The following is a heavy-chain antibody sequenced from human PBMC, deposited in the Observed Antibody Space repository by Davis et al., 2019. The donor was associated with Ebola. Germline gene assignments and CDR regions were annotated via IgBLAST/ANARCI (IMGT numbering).Heavy chain of an antibody. CDR3: ARRSLTSPPL. J-gene: IGHJ4*02. CDR2: INHSGST. V-gene: IGHV4-34*01. D-gene: IGHD2-2*01. Sequence: MPSETLSLTCAVYGGSFSGYYWSWIRQPPGKGLEWIGEINHSGSTNYNPSLKSRVTISVDTSKNQFSLKLSSVTAAETAVYYCARRSLTSPPLWGQGTLVSVSS. CDR1: GGSFSGYY.